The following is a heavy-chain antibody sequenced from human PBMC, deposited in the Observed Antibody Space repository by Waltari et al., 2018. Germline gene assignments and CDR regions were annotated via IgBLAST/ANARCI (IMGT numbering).Heavy chain of an antibody. V-gene: IGHV1-3*01. CDR1: GYTFTSYA. Sequence: QVQLVQSGAEVKKPGASVKVSCKASGYTFTSYAMHWVRQAPGQRLEWMGWINAGNGNTKYSQKFQGRVTITRDTSASTAYMELSSLRSEDTAVYYCARVPYSSNPSNNYYGMDVWGQGTTVTVSS. CDR2: INAGNGNT. D-gene: IGHD6-13*01. J-gene: IGHJ6*02. CDR3: ARVPYSSNPSNNYYGMDV.